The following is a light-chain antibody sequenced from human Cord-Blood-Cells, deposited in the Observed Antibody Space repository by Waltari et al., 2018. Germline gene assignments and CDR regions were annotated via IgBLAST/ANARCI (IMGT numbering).Light chain of an antibody. Sequence: QSALTQPASVSGYPGQSITLSCTATSIDVGGYHYVTWYQQHPGKAPKLMIYEVSNRPSGVSNRFSGSKSGNTASLTISGLQAEDEADYYCSSYTSSSTLEVFGTGTKVTVL. CDR2: EVS. V-gene: IGLV2-14*01. J-gene: IGLJ1*01. CDR1: SIDVGGYHY. CDR3: SSYTSSSTLEV.